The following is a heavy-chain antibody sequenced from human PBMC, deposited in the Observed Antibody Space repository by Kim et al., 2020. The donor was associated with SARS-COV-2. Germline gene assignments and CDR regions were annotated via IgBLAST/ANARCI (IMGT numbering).Heavy chain of an antibody. CDR3: ARVLRFLEWPKGDWFDP. CDR2: IYYSGST. D-gene: IGHD3-3*01. CDR1: GGSISSGDYY. V-gene: IGHV4-30-4*01. Sequence: SETLSLTCTVSGGSISSGDYYWSWIRQPPGKGLEWIGYIYYSGSTYYNPSLKSRVTISVDTSKNQFSLKLSSVTAADTAVYYCARVLRFLEWPKGDWFDPWGQGTLVTVSS. J-gene: IGHJ5*02.